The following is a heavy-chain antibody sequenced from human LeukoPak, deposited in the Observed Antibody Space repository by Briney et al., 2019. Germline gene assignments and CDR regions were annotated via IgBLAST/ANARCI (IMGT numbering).Heavy chain of an antibody. V-gene: IGHV4-59*01. D-gene: IGHD2-2*01. CDR2: IYYSGST. CDR1: GGSISSYY. Sequence: SETLSLTCTVSGGSISSYYWSWIRQPPGKGLEWIGYIYYSGSTNYNPSLKSRVTISVDTSKNQFSLKLSSVTAADTAVYYCARSLGSRSRGGIKVVPAATPGYWGQGTLVTVSS. J-gene: IGHJ4*02. CDR3: ARSLGSRSRGGIKVVPAATPGY.